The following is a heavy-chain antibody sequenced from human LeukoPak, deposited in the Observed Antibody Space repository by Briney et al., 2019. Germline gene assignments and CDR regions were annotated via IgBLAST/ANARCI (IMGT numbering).Heavy chain of an antibody. J-gene: IGHJ4*02. CDR3: ARVYRAPDY. D-gene: IGHD2/OR15-2a*01. Sequence: ASVKVSCKASGYTFTVHYIHWIRQAPGGGLEWMGWINSNSGDTKYAQKFRGRVTMTRDTSISTAYLELSSLRSDDTAVYYCARVYRAPDYWGQGTLVTVSS. V-gene: IGHV1-2*02. CDR1: GYTFTVHY. CDR2: INSNSGDT.